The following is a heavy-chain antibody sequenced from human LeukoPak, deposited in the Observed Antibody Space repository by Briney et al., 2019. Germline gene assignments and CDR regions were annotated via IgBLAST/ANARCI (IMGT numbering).Heavy chain of an antibody. Sequence: SVKVSCKASGGTFSSYAISWVRQAPGQGLEWMGGIIPIFGTANYAQKFQGRVTITADESTSTAYMELSSLRSEDTAVYYCAREGYSYGQEGFYYGMDVWGKETTVTVSS. CDR1: GGTFSSYA. J-gene: IGHJ6*04. V-gene: IGHV1-69*13. D-gene: IGHD5-18*01. CDR3: AREGYSYGQEGFYYGMDV. CDR2: IIPIFGTA.